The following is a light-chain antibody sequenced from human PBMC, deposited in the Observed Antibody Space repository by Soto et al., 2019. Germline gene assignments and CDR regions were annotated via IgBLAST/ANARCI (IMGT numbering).Light chain of an antibody. V-gene: IGKV1-12*01. Sequence: DIQMTQSPYSLSASVGDSFTITFRASQNIRTYLNWYQQKPGRAPKLLIHSASALPSGVPSRFSGSGSGTDFTLTINSLQPEDFATYYCQQAASFPITFGQGTRLEIK. CDR1: QNIRTY. CDR3: QQAASFPIT. J-gene: IGKJ5*01. CDR2: SAS.